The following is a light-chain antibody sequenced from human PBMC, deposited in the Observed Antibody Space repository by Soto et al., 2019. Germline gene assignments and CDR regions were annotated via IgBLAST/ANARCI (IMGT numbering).Light chain of an antibody. V-gene: IGKV2-28*01. CDR3: MQALKTPFN. CDR1: RSLLQTNGNTY. Sequence: DMVMTQSPLSLPVTPGEPASISCRSSRSLLQTNGNTYLDWYLQKPGQSPQLLISLATNRASGVTDRFSGSGSGTDFTLQISRVEAEDVGVYYGMQALKTPFNFGGGTKVNI. J-gene: IGKJ4*01. CDR2: LAT.